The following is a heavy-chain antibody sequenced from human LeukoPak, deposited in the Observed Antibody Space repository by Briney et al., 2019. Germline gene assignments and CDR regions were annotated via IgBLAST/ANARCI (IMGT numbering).Heavy chain of an antibody. D-gene: IGHD3-22*01. J-gene: IGHJ4*02. CDR1: GGTFSSYA. Sequence: SVKVSCKASGGTFSSYAISWVRQAPGQGLEWMGGIIPIFGTANYALKFQGRVTITADESTSTAYMELSSLRSEDTAVYYCAREMYYYDSSGYYLGSPLDYWGQGTLVTVSS. V-gene: IGHV1-69*13. CDR3: AREMYYYDSSGYYLGSPLDY. CDR2: IIPIFGTA.